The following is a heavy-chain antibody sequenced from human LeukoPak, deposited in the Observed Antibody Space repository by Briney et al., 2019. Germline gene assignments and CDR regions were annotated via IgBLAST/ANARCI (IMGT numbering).Heavy chain of an antibody. CDR3: ARRKQLVRGYEYFDY. J-gene: IGHJ4*02. D-gene: IGHD6-6*01. V-gene: IGHV3-30*02. CDR2: IRYDGSNK. Sequence: GGSLRLSCAASGFTFSSYGMHWVRQAPGKGLEWVAFIRYDGSNKYYADSVKGRFTISRDNSKNTLYLQMNSLRAEDTAVYYCARRKQLVRGYEYFDYWGQGTLVTVSS. CDR1: GFTFSSYG.